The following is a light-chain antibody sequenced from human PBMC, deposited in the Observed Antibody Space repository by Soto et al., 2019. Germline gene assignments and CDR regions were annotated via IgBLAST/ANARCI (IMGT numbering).Light chain of an antibody. CDR3: SSYTSSSTLYV. CDR2: DVS. Sequence: QSALTQPASVSGSPGQSITISCTGTSSDVGGYNYVSWYQQHPGKAPKLMIYDVSNRPSGVSNRFSSSKSGTTASLTISGLQAEDEADYYCSSYTSSSTLYVFGTGNKLTVL. CDR1: SSDVGGYNY. J-gene: IGLJ1*01. V-gene: IGLV2-14*01.